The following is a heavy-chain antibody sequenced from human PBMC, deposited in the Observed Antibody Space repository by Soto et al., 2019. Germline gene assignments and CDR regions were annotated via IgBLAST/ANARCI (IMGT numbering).Heavy chain of an antibody. Sequence: GESLKISCKTYGYSLTTYWFAWVRQMPGKGLEWMGIIYLSDSDTIYSPSAQGHFTISADKSIKTAYLQWSSLKASDTAIYYCATTFDYNGYFDPWGQGTQVTVSS. CDR3: ATTFDYNGYFDP. CDR2: IYLSDSDT. CDR1: GYSLTTYW. J-gene: IGHJ5*02. D-gene: IGHD4-4*01. V-gene: IGHV5-51*01.